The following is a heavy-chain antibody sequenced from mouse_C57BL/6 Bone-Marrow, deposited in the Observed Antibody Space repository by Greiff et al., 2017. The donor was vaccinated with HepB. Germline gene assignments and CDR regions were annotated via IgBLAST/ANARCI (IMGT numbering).Heavy chain of an antibody. CDR2: ISSGSSTI. D-gene: IGHD1-1*01. J-gene: IGHJ1*03. V-gene: IGHV5-17*01. Sequence: EVQLQQSGGGLVKPGGSLKLSCAASGFTFSDYGMHWVRQAPEKGLEWVAYISSGSSTIYYADTVKGRFTISRDNAKNTLFLQMTSLRSEDTAMYYCARRATTVVANWYFDVWGTGTTVTVSS. CDR1: GFTFSDYG. CDR3: ARRATTVVANWYFDV.